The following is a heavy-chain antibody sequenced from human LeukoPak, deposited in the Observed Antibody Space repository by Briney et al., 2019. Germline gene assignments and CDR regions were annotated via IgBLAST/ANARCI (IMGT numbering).Heavy chain of an antibody. CDR1: GFTFSSYE. V-gene: IGHV3-48*03. J-gene: IGHJ3*02. CDR2: VSSSGSTI. Sequence: GGSLRLSCAASGFTFSSYEMNWVRQAPGKGLEWVSYVSSSGSTIYYADSVKGRFTISRDNAKNSLYLQMNSLRAEDTAVYYCARGSHLKAFDIWGQGTMVTVSS. CDR3: ARGSHLKAFDI.